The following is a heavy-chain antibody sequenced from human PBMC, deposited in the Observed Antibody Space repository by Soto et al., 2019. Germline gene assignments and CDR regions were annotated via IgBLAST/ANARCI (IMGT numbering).Heavy chain of an antibody. CDR1: GYTFTNND. J-gene: IGHJ5*02. D-gene: IGHD5-18*01. Sequence: GASVKVSCTASGYTFTNNDVSWVRQATGQGLEWMGWMNPGSGDTGYAQEVQGRVTMTRDISIATAYMELKSLTSEDTAIYYCARMESFGSLNWFDPWGQGTLVTVSS. CDR3: ARMESFGSLNWFDP. CDR2: MNPGSGDT. V-gene: IGHV1-8*02.